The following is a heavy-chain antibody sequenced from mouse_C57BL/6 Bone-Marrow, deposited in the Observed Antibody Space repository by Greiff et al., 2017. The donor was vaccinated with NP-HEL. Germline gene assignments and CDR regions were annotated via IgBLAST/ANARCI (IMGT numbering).Heavy chain of an antibody. D-gene: IGHD4-1*01. V-gene: IGHV1-69*01. CDR3: ARRVNWVFDY. CDR1: GYTFTSYW. CDR2: IDPSDSYT. Sequence: VQLQQPGAELVMPGASVKLSCKASGYTFTSYWMHWVKQRPGQGLEWIGEIDPSDSYTNYNQKFKGKSTLTVDKSSSTAYMQLSSLTSEDSAVYYCARRVNWVFDYWGQGTTLTVSS. J-gene: IGHJ2*01.